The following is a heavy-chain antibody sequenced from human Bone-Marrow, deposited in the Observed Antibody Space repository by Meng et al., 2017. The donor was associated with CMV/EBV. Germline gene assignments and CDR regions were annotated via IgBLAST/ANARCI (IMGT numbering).Heavy chain of an antibody. CDR3: ARVDYYDSSAFDY. D-gene: IGHD3-22*01. CDR1: GFTVSSNY. J-gene: IGHJ4*02. V-gene: IGHV3-53*01. Sequence: GESLKISCAASGFTVSSNYMSWVRQAPGKGLEWVSVIYSGGSTYYADSVKGRFTISRDNSKNTLYLQMNSLRAEDTALYHCARVDYYDSSAFDYWGQGTLVTVSS. CDR2: IYSGGST.